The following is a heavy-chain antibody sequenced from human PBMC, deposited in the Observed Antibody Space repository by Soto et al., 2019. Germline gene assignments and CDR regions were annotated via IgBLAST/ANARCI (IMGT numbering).Heavy chain of an antibody. CDR2: MNPNSGNT. V-gene: IGHV1-8*01. CDR3: ARAARDEYYYYYYLDV. J-gene: IGHJ6*03. D-gene: IGHD6-6*01. CDR1: GYTFTSYD. Sequence: ASVKVSCKASGYTFTSYDINWVRQATGQGLEWMGWMNPNSGNTGYAQKFQGWVTMTRDTSISTAYMELSRLRSDDTAVYYCARAARDEYYYYYYLDVWGKGTTVTASS.